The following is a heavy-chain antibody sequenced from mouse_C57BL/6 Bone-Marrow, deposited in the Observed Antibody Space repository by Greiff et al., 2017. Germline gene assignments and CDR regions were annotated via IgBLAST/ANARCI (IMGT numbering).Heavy chain of an antibody. CDR1: GYTFTNYW. CDR3: GGYYGHWYFDV. Sequence: QVQLQQSGAELVRPGTSVKMSCKASGYTFTNYWIGWAKQRPGHGLEWIGDIDPGGGYTKYTAKFKGKATLTADKSSSTAYLQFSSLTSEDSAIYYCGGYYGHWYFDVWGRGTAVTVS. J-gene: IGHJ1*03. V-gene: IGHV1-63*01. D-gene: IGHD1-2*01. CDR2: IDPGGGYT.